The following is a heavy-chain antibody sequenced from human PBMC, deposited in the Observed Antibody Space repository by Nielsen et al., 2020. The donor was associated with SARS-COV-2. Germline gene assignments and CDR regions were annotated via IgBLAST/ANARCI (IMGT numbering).Heavy chain of an antibody. V-gene: IGHV1-46*01. CDR3: ARDGDYAYYYYYYGMDV. CDR1: GYTFTSYY. J-gene: IGHJ6*02. Sequence: ASVKVSCKASGYTFTSYYMHWVRQAPGQGLEWMGIINPSGGSTSYAQKFQGRVTITRDTSASTAYMELSSLRSEGTAVYYCARDGDYAYYYYYYGMDVWGQGTTVTVSS. D-gene: IGHD4-17*01. CDR2: INPSGGST.